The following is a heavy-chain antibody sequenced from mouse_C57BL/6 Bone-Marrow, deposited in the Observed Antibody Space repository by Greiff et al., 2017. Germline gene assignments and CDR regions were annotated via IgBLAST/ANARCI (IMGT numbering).Heavy chain of an antibody. CDR3: ARDDYYGSRVYAMDY. V-gene: IGHV5-4*01. CDR1: GFTFSSYA. J-gene: IGHJ4*01. Sequence: EVHLVESGGGLVKPGGSLKLSCAASGFTFSSYAMSWVRQTPEKRLEWVATISDGGSYTYYPDNVKGRFTISRDNAKNNLYLQMSHLKSEDTAMYYCARDDYYGSRVYAMDYWGQGTSVTVSS. D-gene: IGHD1-1*01. CDR2: ISDGGSYT.